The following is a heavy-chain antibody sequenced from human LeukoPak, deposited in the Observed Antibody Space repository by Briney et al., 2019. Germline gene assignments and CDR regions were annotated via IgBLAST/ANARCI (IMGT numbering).Heavy chain of an antibody. Sequence: GGSLRLSCAASGFTFNSYAMSWVRQAPGKGLEWVSAISGSGGSTYYADSVKGRSTISRDNSKNTLYLQMNSLRAEDTAVYYCAKGLYSYGNLDYYYYYGMDVWGQGTTVTVSS. D-gene: IGHD5-18*01. CDR1: GFTFNSYA. V-gene: IGHV3-23*01. J-gene: IGHJ6*02. CDR3: AKGLYSYGNLDYYYYYGMDV. CDR2: ISGSGGST.